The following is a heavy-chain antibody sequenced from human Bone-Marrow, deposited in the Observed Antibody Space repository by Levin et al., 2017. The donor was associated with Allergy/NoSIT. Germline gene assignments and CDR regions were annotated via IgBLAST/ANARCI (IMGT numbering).Heavy chain of an antibody. Sequence: GGSLRLSCAASGFTFSNHWMHWVRQAPGKGLVWVSHIISDGSSAMYADSVKGRFTISRDNAKNTLSLQMNSLRAEDTGVYDCARHPGYCRTSSCLSYYYYMDVWGKGTTVTVSS. V-gene: IGHV3-74*03. CDR2: IISDGSSA. CDR3: ARHPGYCRTSSCLSYYYYMDV. J-gene: IGHJ6*03. D-gene: IGHD2-2*01. CDR1: GFTFSNHW.